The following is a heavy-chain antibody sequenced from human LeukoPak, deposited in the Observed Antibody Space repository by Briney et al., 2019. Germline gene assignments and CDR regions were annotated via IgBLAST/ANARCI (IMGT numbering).Heavy chain of an antibody. D-gene: IGHD1-1*01. CDR3: ATDSPETVAFDY. Sequence: PGGSLRLSCTASGFSFSTYSMNWVRQAPGKGLEWVSYIVGSSSNIYYADSVKGRFTISRDNAKNSLYLQMDSLRAEDTAVYYCATDSPETVAFDYWGQGTLVTVSS. J-gene: IGHJ4*02. V-gene: IGHV3-48*04. CDR1: GFSFSTYS. CDR2: IVGSSSNI.